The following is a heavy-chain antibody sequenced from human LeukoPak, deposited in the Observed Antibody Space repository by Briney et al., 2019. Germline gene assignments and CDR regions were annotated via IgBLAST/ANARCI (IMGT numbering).Heavy chain of an antibody. CDR3: TRQSGTVTPIDY. CDR1: SGSLSDYS. D-gene: IGHD4-17*01. CDR2: IHHSGST. J-gene: IGHJ4*02. Sequence: PSETLSLTCAVSSGSLSDYSWGWIRQAPGKGLDWIGEIHHSGSTTYNSSLKNRVTISLDKPKSQFSLILTSVTAADTAVYYCTRQSGTVTPIDYWGQGILVTVSS. V-gene: IGHV4-34*01.